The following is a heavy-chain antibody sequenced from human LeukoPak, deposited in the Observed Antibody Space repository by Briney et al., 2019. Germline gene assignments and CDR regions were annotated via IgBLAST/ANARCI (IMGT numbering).Heavy chain of an antibody. D-gene: IGHD3-10*01. CDR1: GFTFSSYA. Sequence: GGSLRLSCAPSGFTFSSYAMSWVRQAPGNGLEWVSAISGSGGSTYYADSVKGRFTISRDNSKNTLYLQMNSLRAEDMAVYYCAKDRGSGSFDYWGQGALVTVSS. J-gene: IGHJ4*02. CDR2: ISGSGGST. V-gene: IGHV3-23*01. CDR3: AKDRGSGSFDY.